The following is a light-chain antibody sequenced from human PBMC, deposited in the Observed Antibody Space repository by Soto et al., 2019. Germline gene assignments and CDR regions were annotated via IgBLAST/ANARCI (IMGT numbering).Light chain of an antibody. CDR1: QSVGSTY. CDR2: GAS. Sequence: EMVLTQSPGTLSLSPGERATLSCRASQSVGSTYFGWYQQKPGQAPRLLIYGASSRATGIPDRFSGSGSGTDFSLVISRLEPEDFAVYYCQQYGTSPLTVGGGTRVEIK. J-gene: IGKJ4*01. V-gene: IGKV3-20*01. CDR3: QQYGTSPLT.